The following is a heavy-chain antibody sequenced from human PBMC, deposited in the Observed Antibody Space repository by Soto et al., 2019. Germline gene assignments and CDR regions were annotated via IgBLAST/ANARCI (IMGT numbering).Heavy chain of an antibody. CDR3: ARDSWSQY. CDR2: IHTGGGT. D-gene: IGHD2-15*01. J-gene: IGHJ1*01. V-gene: IGHV3-66*01. Sequence: EVQLVESGGGLVQHGGSLRLSCAASGFSVSSSYMSWVRQAPGKGLEWVSIIHTGGGTYYADSVKGRFTVSRDNSKNSVFLQMNSLRTEDTAVYYCARDSWSQYCGQGTLVIVAS. CDR1: GFSVSSSY.